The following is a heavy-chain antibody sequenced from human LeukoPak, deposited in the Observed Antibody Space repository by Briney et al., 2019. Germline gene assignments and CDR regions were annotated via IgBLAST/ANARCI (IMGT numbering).Heavy chain of an antibody. J-gene: IGHJ4*02. CDR2: IYYSGST. D-gene: IGHD3-22*01. CDR1: GGSISIYY. Sequence: SDTLSLTCTVSGGSISIYYWLWIRQPPGKALEGIGYIYYSGSTNHHPSLKSRVTISVDTSKNQYSTKVSSVTAAEKAVYYCARVDSSGPIDYWGQGTMVTVSS. CDR3: ARVDSSGPIDY. V-gene: IGHV4-59*07.